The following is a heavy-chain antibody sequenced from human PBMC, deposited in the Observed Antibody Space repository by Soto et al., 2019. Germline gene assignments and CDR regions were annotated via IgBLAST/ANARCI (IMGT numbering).Heavy chain of an antibody. J-gene: IGHJ6*02. CDR2: IIPIFGTA. CDR3: ARGGGSGYYNPSYYYYGMDV. CDR1: GGTFSSYA. D-gene: IGHD3-22*01. Sequence: SVKVSCKASGGTFSSYAISWVRQAPGQGLEWMGGIIPIFGTANYAQKFQGRVTITADESTSTAYMELSSLRSEDTAVYYCARGGGSGYYNPSYYYYGMDVWGQGTTVTVSS. V-gene: IGHV1-69*13.